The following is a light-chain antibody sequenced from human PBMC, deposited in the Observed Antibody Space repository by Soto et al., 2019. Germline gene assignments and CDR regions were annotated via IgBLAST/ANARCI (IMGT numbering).Light chain of an antibody. J-gene: IGLJ1*01. Sequence: QSALTQPASVSGSPGQSITISCTGTSSDVGGYNYVSWYQQHPGKAPKLMIYEVSNRPSGVSNRFSGSKSGNTASLTISGLQAEDVADYYCSSYTSSSTHYVFGTGTKLTVL. V-gene: IGLV2-14*01. CDR3: SSYTSSSTHYV. CDR2: EVS. CDR1: SSDVGGYNY.